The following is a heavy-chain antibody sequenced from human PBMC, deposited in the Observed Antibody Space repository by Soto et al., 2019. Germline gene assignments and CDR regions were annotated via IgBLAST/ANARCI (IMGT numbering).Heavy chain of an antibody. V-gene: IGHV3-48*01. D-gene: IGHD3-22*01. CDR2: ICSSSSTI. CDR1: GFTFSSYS. Sequence: EVQLVESGGGLVQPGGSLRLSCAASGFTFSSYSMNWVRQAPGKGLEWVSYICSSSSTIYYADSVKGRFTISRDNAKNSLYLQMNSLRAEDTAVYYCARGAYYYDSSGLSYWGQGTLVTVSS. J-gene: IGHJ4*02. CDR3: ARGAYYYDSSGLSY.